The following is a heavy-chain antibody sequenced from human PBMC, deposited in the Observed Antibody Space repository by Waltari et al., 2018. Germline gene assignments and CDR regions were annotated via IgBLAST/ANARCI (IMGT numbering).Heavy chain of an antibody. J-gene: IGHJ3*02. CDR2: INHSGST. D-gene: IGHD2-21*02. CDR1: GGSFSGYY. Sequence: QVQLQQWGAGLLKPSETLSLTCAVYGGSFSGYYWSWIRQPPGKGLEWSGEINHSGSTNYNPSLRSRVTISVDTSKNQFSLKLSSVTAADTAVYYCASGLVVTAHDAFDIWGQGTMVTVSS. CDR3: ASGLVVTAHDAFDI. V-gene: IGHV4-34*01.